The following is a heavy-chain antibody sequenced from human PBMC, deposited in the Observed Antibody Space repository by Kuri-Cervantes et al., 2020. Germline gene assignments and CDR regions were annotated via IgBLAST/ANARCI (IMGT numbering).Heavy chain of an antibody. Sequence: ASVKVSCKASGYSFTSYDINWVRQATGQGLEWMGWMNPNSGNTGYAQKFQGRVTMTRNTSISTAYMELSSLRSEDTAVYYCARGSSSGWYNYYYYYGMDVWGQGTTVTVSS. V-gene: IGHV1-8*01. CDR3: ARGSSSGWYNYYYYYGMDV. CDR1: GYSFTSYD. J-gene: IGHJ6*02. CDR2: MNPNSGNT. D-gene: IGHD6-19*01.